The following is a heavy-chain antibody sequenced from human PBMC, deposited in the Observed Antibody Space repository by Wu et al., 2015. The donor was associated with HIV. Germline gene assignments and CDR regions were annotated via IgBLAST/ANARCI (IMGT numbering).Heavy chain of an antibody. V-gene: IGHV1-18*01. CDR1: GYTFTSYG. CDR2: ISAYNGNT. Sequence: QVQLVQSGAEMKKPGASVKVSCKASGYTFTSYGISWVRQAPGQGLEWMGWISAYNGNTNYAQKLQGRVTMTTDTSTSTAYMLLRSLRSDDTAVYYCARDPVGDGYKSYYYYGMDVWGQGTTVTVSS. J-gene: IGHJ6*02. D-gene: IGHD5-24*01. CDR3: ARDPVGDGYKSYYYYGMDV.